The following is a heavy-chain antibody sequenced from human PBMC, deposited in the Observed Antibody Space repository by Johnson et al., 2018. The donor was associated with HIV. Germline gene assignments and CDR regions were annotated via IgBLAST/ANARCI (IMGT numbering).Heavy chain of an antibody. V-gene: IGHV3-30-3*01. CDR3: ARDRPIAPFDI. CDR1: GFTFSSYA. J-gene: IGHJ3*02. D-gene: IGHD3-22*01. CDR2: ISYDGSNK. Sequence: QVQLVESGGGLVQPGGSLRLSCAASGFTFSSYAMHWVRQAPGKGLEWVAVISYDGSNKYYADYVKGRFTISRDNSKNTLYLQMNSLSAEDTAVYYCARDRPIAPFDIWGQGTMVTVSS.